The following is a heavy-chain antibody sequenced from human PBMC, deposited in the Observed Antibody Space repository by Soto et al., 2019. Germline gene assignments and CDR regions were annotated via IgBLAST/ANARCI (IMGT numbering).Heavy chain of an antibody. D-gene: IGHD2-2*01. CDR1: GYTFTSYY. CDR3: AGEEGRHCYDKYVFNF. J-gene: IGHJ4*03. CDR2: INPSGGST. Sequence: ASLKVSCKASGYTFTSYYMHWVRQAPGQGLEWMGIINPSGGSTSHAQKFQGRVTMTRDTSTSTVYMELSSLRSEDTAVYYCAGEEGRHCYDKYVFNFWGRGTPVTVSS. V-gene: IGHV1-46*01.